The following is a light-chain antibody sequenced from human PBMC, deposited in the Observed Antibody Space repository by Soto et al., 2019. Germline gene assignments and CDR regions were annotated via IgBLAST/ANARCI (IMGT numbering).Light chain of an antibody. V-gene: IGLV2-14*01. CDR1: SGDIGSYNR. Sequence: QSALTQPASVSGSPGQSITISCTGTSGDIGSYNRVSWYQQHPGKAPKLIIYEVTDRPSGVSNRFSGSKSGNTASLTISGLQAEDEAEYYCSSYTTINTSAWVFGTGTKLTVL. J-gene: IGLJ1*01. CDR2: EVT. CDR3: SSYTTINTSAWV.